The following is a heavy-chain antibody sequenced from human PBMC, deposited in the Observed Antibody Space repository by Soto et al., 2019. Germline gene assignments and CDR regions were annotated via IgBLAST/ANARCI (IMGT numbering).Heavy chain of an antibody. J-gene: IGHJ6*03. D-gene: IGHD1-7*01. CDR1: GDSVSSNSAA. V-gene: IGHV6-1*01. CDR3: SGTSSLQPYYMDV. CDR2: TYYRSRWYN. Sequence: SQSLALTYAISGDSVSSNSAACNSIRQSPSRGLEWLGRTYYRSRWYNDYAVSVRSRITVNPDTSKNQFSLHLNSVTPEETAVYFCSGTSSLQPYYMDVRDKRTTVT.